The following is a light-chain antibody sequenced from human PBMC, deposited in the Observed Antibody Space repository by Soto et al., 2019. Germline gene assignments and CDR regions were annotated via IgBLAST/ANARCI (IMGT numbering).Light chain of an antibody. Sequence: QPVLTQPASVSGSPGQSITISCPGPSSDVGSYNLVSWYQQHPGKAPKLIMYEDSKRPSGVSNRFSGSKSGNTASLTISGLQTEDEADYYCCSYADSSTYVFGTGTKVTVL. CDR2: EDS. CDR1: SSDVGSYNL. V-gene: IGLV2-23*01. J-gene: IGLJ1*01. CDR3: CSYADSSTYV.